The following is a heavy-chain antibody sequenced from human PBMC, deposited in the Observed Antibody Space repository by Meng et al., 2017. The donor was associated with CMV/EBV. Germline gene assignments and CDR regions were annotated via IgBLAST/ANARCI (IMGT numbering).Heavy chain of an antibody. D-gene: IGHD1-14*01. CDR1: GVTFSSYS. V-gene: IGHV3-21*01. J-gene: IGHJ4*02. Sequence: GGSLRLSCAASGVTFSSYSMNWVRQAPGKGLEWVSSISSSSSYIYYTDPVKGRFTISRANAKNSLYLQMNSLRAEDTAVYYCARDKGTGFDYWGQGTLVTVSS. CDR3: ARDKGTGFDY. CDR2: ISSSSSYI.